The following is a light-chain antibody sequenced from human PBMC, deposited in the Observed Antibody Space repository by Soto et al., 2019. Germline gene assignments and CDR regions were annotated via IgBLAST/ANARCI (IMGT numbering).Light chain of an antibody. V-gene: IGLV2-14*03. J-gene: IGLJ2*01. Sequence: QSALTQPASVSGSPGQSITISCTGTSSDIGAYNFVSWYQQHPGNAPKLMLYDVNIRPSGVSNRFSGSKSGNTASLTISGLQAEDEADYYFTSWTTSTTMIFGGGTQLTVL. CDR3: TSWTTSTTMI. CDR1: SSDIGAYNF. CDR2: DVN.